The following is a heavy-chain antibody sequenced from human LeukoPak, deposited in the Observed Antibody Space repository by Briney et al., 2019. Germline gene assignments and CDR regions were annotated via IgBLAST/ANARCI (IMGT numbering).Heavy chain of an antibody. CDR3: ARGGIQRSRGSDY. CDR2: IYSSRST. J-gene: IGHJ4*02. V-gene: IGHV4-59*12. Sequence: PSETLSLTCTVSGGSISNYYWSWIRQPPGRGLEWIGCIYSSRSTNYNPSLKSRVTISVDTSKNQFSLKLSSVTAADTAVYYCARGGIQRSRGSDYWGQGTLVTVSS. D-gene: IGHD5-18*01. CDR1: GGSISNYY.